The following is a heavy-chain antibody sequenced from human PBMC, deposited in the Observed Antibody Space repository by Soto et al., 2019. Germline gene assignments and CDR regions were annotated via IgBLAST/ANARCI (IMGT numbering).Heavy chain of an antibody. CDR2: IYSGGST. V-gene: IGHV3-53*04. D-gene: IGHD6-13*01. CDR3: ASSPGYSSSWNYYFDY. Sequence: GSLRLSCAASGFTVSSNYMSWVRQAPGKGLEWVSVIYSGGSTYYADSVKGRFTISRHNSKNTLYLQMNSLRAEDTAVYYCASSPGYSSSWNYYFDYWGQGTLVTVSS. CDR1: GFTVSSNY. J-gene: IGHJ4*02.